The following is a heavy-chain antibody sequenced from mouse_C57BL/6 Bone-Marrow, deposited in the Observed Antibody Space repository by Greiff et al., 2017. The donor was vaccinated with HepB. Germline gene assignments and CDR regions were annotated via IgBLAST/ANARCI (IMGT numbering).Heavy chain of an antibody. Sequence: VQLQQSGPELVKPGDSVKISCKASGYSFTGYFMNWVMQSHGKSLEWIGRINPYNGDTFYNQKFKGKATLTVDKSSSTANMELRSLTSEDSAVYYCARNYVFTIDFDYWGQGTTLTVSS. D-gene: IGHD2-1*01. V-gene: IGHV1-20*01. CDR2: INPYNGDT. CDR1: GYSFTGYF. J-gene: IGHJ2*01. CDR3: ARNYVFTIDFDY.